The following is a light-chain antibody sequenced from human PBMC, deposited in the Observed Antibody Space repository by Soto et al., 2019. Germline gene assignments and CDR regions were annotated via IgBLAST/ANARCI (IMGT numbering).Light chain of an antibody. CDR1: QSVSSY. CDR3: QQRGNWPRT. CDR2: GAS. J-gene: IGKJ2*01. V-gene: IGKV3-11*01. Sequence: EMVLTQSPATLSLSPGERATLSCRASQSVSSYLAWYQQKPGQAPRLLIYGASNRATDIPARFSGSGSGTDFTLTISSLESEDFAVYYCQQRGNWPRTFGQGTKLEIK.